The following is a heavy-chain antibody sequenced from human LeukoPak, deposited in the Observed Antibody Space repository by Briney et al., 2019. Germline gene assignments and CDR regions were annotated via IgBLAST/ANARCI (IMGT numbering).Heavy chain of an antibody. V-gene: IGHV1-69*13. CDR2: IIPIFGTA. CDR1: GGTFSSYA. CDR3: ARLYYYGMDA. Sequence: ASVKVSCKASGGTFSSYAISWVRQAPGQGLEWMGGIIPIFGTANYAQKFQGRVTITADESTSTAYMELSSLRSDDTAVYYCARLYYYGMDAWGQGTTVTVSS. J-gene: IGHJ6*02.